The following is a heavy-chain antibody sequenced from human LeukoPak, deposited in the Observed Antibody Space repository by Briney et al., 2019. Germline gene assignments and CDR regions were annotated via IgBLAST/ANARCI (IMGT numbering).Heavy chain of an antibody. J-gene: IGHJ5*02. D-gene: IGHD6-13*01. CDR2: INAGNGNT. CDR1: GGTFSSYA. Sequence: GASVKVSCKASGGTFSSYAISWVRQAPGQRLEWMGWINAGNGNTKYSQKFQGRVTITRDTSASTAYMELSSLRSEDTAVYYCARETPYIIEQPDLVNWFDPWGQGTLVTVSS. CDR3: ARETPYIIEQPDLVNWFDP. V-gene: IGHV1-3*01.